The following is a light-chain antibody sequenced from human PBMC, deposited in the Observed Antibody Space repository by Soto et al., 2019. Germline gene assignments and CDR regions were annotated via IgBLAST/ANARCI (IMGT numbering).Light chain of an antibody. CDR2: AAS. J-gene: IGKJ1*01. Sequence: DIQMTQSPSSLSASVGDRVTITCRASQSISSYLNWYQQKPGKAPNLLIHAASSLQSGVPSRFSGSGSGTDFTLTISSLQPEDFATYYCQQSYTTPWTFGQGTKVEIK. V-gene: IGKV1-39*01. CDR1: QSISSY. CDR3: QQSYTTPWT.